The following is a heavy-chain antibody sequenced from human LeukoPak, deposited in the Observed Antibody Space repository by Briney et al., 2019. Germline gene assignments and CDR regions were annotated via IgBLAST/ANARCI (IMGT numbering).Heavy chain of an antibody. V-gene: IGHV1-18*01. Sequence: GASVKVSCKASGGTFSSYAISWVRQAPGQGLEWMGWISAYNGNTNYAQKLQGRVTMTTDTSTSTAYMELRSLRSDDTAVYYCARDRIGGGSFNWFDPWGQGTLVTVSS. D-gene: IGHD1-26*01. CDR1: GGTFSSYA. J-gene: IGHJ5*02. CDR3: ARDRIGGGSFNWFDP. CDR2: ISAYNGNT.